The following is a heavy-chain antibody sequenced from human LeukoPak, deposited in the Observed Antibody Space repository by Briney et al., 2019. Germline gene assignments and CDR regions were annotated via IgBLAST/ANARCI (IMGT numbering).Heavy chain of an antibody. CDR3: ATLQSGSYAYFFNY. Sequence: ASVKVSCKVSGYSLTELSLHWVRQAPGKGLEWMGGCDPEDDETIYAQKFQGRVTMTEDTSTDTAYMELSSLRSDDTAVYYCATLQSGSYAYFFNYWGQGTLVTVSS. J-gene: IGHJ4*02. D-gene: IGHD1-26*01. CDR2: CDPEDDET. CDR1: GYSLTELS. V-gene: IGHV1-24*01.